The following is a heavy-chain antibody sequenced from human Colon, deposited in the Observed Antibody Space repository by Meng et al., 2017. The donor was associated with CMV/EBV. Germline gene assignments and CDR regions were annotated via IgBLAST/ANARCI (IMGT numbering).Heavy chain of an antibody. CDR3: ARDSDGSGTFSYWFDP. V-gene: IGHV4-4*07. J-gene: IGHJ5*02. Sequence: QGQLQQSGPGLVNPSETLSLTCTVSGGNIIDYYYNWIRKPVGKGLEWVGRIFPTGSAYYNSSLNSRVTMSVDTSKNQVSLKLTSVTAADTAVYYCARDSDGSGTFSYWFDPWGQGTLVTVSS. CDR1: GGNIIDYY. CDR2: IFPTGSA. D-gene: IGHD3-10*01.